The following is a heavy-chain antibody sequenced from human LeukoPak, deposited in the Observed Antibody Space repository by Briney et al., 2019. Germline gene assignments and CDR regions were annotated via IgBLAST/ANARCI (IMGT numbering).Heavy chain of an antibody. Sequence: SETLSLTCTVSGGSISSGDYYWRWIRQPPGTGLEWIGYIYYSGSTYYNPSLKSRVTISVDTSKNQFSLKLSSVTAADTAVYYCARDRRVANVGAYYYYGMDVWGQGTTVTVS. J-gene: IGHJ6*02. CDR3: ARDRRVANVGAYYYYGMDV. CDR2: IYYSGST. D-gene: IGHD1-26*01. CDR1: GGSISSGDYY. V-gene: IGHV4-30-4*01.